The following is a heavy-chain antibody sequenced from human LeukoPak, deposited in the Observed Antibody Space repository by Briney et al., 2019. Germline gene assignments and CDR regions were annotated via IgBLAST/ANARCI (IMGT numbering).Heavy chain of an antibody. CDR2: TYYRSKWYN. Sequence: SQTLSLTCDTSGDSVSSNSAAWNWIRHSPSRGLEGLGRTYYRSKWYNDYAVSVKSRITINPDTSKNQFSLQLNSVTPEDTAVYYCAREPAARKPYYMDVWGKGTTVTVSS. J-gene: IGHJ6*03. CDR3: AREPAARKPYYMDV. V-gene: IGHV6-1*01. D-gene: IGHD2-2*01. CDR1: GDSVSSNSAA.